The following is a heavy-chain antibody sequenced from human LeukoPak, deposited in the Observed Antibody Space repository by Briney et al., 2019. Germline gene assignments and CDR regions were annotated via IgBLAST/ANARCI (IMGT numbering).Heavy chain of an antibody. CDR1: GYTFIGYY. Sequence: WASVKVSCKASGYTFIGYYMHWVRQAPGQGLEWMGRINPNSGDTNYAQKFQGRVTMTRDTSISTVYMELSRLRSDDTAVYYCARDHPDCSGASCYSWGQGTLVTVSS. J-gene: IGHJ4*02. V-gene: IGHV1-2*06. CDR2: INPNSGDT. D-gene: IGHD2-15*01. CDR3: ARDHPDCSGASCYS.